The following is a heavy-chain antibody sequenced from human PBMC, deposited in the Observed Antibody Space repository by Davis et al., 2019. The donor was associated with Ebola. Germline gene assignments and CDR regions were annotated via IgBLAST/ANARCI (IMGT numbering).Heavy chain of an antibody. J-gene: IGHJ6*02. D-gene: IGHD6-6*01. CDR2: ISSSSSYI. Sequence: GESLKISCAASGFTFSSYSMNWVRQAPGKGLEWVSSISSSSSYIYYADSVKGRFTISRDNAKNTLYLQINSLRAEDTAVYYCATRRTPYGLDVWGQGTTVTVSS. V-gene: IGHV3-21*01. CDR1: GFTFSSYS. CDR3: ATRRTPYGLDV.